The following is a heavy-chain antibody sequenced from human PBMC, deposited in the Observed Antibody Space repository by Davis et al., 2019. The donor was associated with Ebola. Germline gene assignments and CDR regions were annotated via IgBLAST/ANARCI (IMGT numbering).Heavy chain of an antibody. CDR2: IYYSGST. CDR3: ARGDYAVGRLDY. J-gene: IGHJ4*02. V-gene: IGHV4-59*01. Sequence: SETLSLTCTVSGGSISSYYWSWIRQPPGKGLEWIGYIYYSGSTNYNPSLKSRVTISVNTSKNQFSLKLSSVTAADTAVYYCARGDYAVGRLDYWGQGTLVTVSS. CDR1: GGSISSYY. D-gene: IGHD4-17*01.